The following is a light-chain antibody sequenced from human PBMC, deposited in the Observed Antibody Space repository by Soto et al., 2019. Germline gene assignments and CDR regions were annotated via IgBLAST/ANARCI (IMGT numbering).Light chain of an antibody. CDR2: KAS. J-gene: IGKJ2*01. CDR3: QQYKSFPRT. V-gene: IGKV1-5*03. CDR1: QSISSW. Sequence: DIPLTQSPSTLSASVGDRVTITCRASQSISSWLAWYQQKPGKAPKLLIYKASSLESGVPSRFSGSGSGTEFTLTLSSLQPDDFATYYCQQYKSFPRTFGQGTKLETK.